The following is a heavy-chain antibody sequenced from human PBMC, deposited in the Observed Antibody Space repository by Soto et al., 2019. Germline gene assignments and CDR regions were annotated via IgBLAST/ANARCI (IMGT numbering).Heavy chain of an antibody. D-gene: IGHD4-4*01. CDR1: GDSIRDGGYY. J-gene: IGHJ5*02. V-gene: IGHV4-31*03. CDR2: IYFTGKT. CDR3: AKDPSPQPIPAVTPGWFDP. Sequence: ANLQESGPGLVKPSETLSLTCTVSGDSIRDGGYYWAWIRQRPGKGLEWMGYIYFTGKTNYNPSLGIRLTMSVDRSRRQLYLRLTSVTAADTAVYFCAKDPSPQPIPAVTPGWFDPWGQGISVTVSS.